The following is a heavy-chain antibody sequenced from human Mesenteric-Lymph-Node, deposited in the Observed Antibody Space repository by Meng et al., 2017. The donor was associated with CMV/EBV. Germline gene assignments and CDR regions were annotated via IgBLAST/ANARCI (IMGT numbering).Heavy chain of an antibody. V-gene: IGHV3-13*01. CDR3: ARGVGSGMDV. D-gene: IGHD1-26*01. Sequence: LSLTCAASGFTFSSYDMHWVRQGTGKGLEWVSAIGSAGDTYYPGSVKGRFTISRENAKNSLYLQMNSLRAGDTAVYYCARGVGSGMDVWGQGTTVT. J-gene: IGHJ6*02. CDR1: GFTFSSYD. CDR2: IGSAGDT.